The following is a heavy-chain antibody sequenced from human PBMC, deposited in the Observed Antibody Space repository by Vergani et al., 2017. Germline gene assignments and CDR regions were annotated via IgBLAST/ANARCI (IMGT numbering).Heavy chain of an antibody. J-gene: IGHJ5*02. CDR1: GFTFSSYW. V-gene: IGHV3-7*03. Sequence: EVQLVESGGGLVQPGGSLRLSCAASGFTFSSYWMSWVRQAPGKGLEWVANIKQDGSEKYYGDSVKGRFTISRDHAKNSLYLQMNSLRAEGKGVYYGARGNPSGSLGVFWFDPWGQGTLVTVSS. D-gene: IGHD3-16*01. CDR2: IKQDGSEK. CDR3: ARGNPSGSLGVFWFDP.